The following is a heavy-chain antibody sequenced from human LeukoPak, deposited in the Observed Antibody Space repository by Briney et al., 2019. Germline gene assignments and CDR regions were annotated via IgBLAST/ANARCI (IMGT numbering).Heavy chain of an antibody. Sequence: GGSLRLSCAASGFTFSTYTMNWVRQAPGKGLEWVSSISTSSTYIYYADSLRGRFTISRDNAKTSLYLQMNSLRAEDTAVYYCARAFETDWNDAERDFFDCWGQGTLVTVSS. D-gene: IGHD1-1*01. CDR2: ISTSSTYI. CDR3: ARAFETDWNDAERDFFDC. V-gene: IGHV3-21*01. CDR1: GFTFSTYT. J-gene: IGHJ4*02.